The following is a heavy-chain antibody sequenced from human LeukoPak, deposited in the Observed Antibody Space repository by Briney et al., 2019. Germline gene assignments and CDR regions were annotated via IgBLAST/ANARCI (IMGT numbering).Heavy chain of an antibody. CDR3: ARPPDRSGFDY. V-gene: IGHV3-33*07. CDR1: GFTFINYG. Sequence: GGSLRLSCAASGFTFINYGMYWLRQAPGKGLEWVATVWYDGNNKYYADSVQGRFTISRDNSRNTLFLQMDRLRVADTGLYYCARPPDRSGFDYSGQGTLVTVSS. J-gene: IGHJ4*02. D-gene: IGHD1-14*01. CDR2: VWYDGNNK.